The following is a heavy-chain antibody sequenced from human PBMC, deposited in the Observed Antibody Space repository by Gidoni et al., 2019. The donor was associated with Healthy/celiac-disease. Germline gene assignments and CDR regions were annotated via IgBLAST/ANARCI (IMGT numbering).Heavy chain of an antibody. CDR3: ASPTPSRLDAFDI. CDR1: GGSIRSSSYY. J-gene: IGHJ3*02. V-gene: IGHV4-39*01. Sequence: QLQLQESGPGLVKPSETLSLTCTVSGGSIRSSSYYWGWIRQPPGKGLEWIGSIYYSGSTYYNPSLKSRVTISVDTSKNQFSLKLSSVTAADTAVYYCASPTPSRLDAFDIWGQGTMVTVSS. CDR2: IYYSGST. D-gene: IGHD3-22*01.